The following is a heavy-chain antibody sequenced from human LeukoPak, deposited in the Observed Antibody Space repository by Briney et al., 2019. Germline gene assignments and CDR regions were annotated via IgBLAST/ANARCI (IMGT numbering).Heavy chain of an antibody. Sequence: PSETLSLTCTVSGASISSGGYFWTWIRQHPGKGLEWIGYISYSGSPYYSPSLESRVTISADTSQNQFSLKLNSVTAADTAVYYCARFSPFSVYWGQGTLVTVSS. V-gene: IGHV4-31*03. CDR3: ARFSPFSVY. D-gene: IGHD3-10*01. J-gene: IGHJ4*02. CDR1: GASISSGGYF. CDR2: ISYSGSP.